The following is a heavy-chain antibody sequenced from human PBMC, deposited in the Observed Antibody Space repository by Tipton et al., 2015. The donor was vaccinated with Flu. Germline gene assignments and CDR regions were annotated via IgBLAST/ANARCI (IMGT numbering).Heavy chain of an antibody. CDR1: GYTFDTYA. CDR3: ARDSPHGGNFFDF. V-gene: IGHV1-3*01. Sequence: QLVQSGAEVKKPGASVRVSCKASGYTFDTYAMHWVRQAPGQRLEWMGWINADSGNTEYSQKFQGRVTISRDTSASTAYIEVTSLRSEDTAVYYCARDSPHGGNFFDFWGQGALVTVSS. D-gene: IGHD4-23*01. CDR2: INADSGNT. J-gene: IGHJ4*02.